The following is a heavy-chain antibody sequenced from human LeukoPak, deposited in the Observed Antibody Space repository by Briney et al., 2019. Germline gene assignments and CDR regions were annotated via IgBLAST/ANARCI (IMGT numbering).Heavy chain of an antibody. Sequence: ASVKVSCKASRGTFSSYAISWVRQAPGHGREWMGGIFPIFGTTNYAQKFQGRVTITADQSTSTAYMELSSLRSEDTAVYYCARVAGISYYYYYYMDVWGKGPRSPSP. CDR2: IFPIFGTT. J-gene: IGHJ6*03. CDR1: RGTFSSYA. V-gene: IGHV1-69*13. CDR3: ARVAGISYYYYYYMDV. D-gene: IGHD3-3*01.